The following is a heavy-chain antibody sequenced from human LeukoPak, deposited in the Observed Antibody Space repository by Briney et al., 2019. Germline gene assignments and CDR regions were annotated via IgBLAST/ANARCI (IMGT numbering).Heavy chain of an antibody. CDR2: ISSSSSTI. Sequence: PGGSLRLSCAASGFTFSTYSMNWVRQAPGKGLEWVSYISSSSSTIYYADSVKGRFTISRDNAKNSLYLQMNSLRAEDTAVYYCARARGYCSSTSCSYYFDYWGQGTLVTASS. J-gene: IGHJ4*02. CDR1: GFTFSTYS. D-gene: IGHD2-2*01. V-gene: IGHV3-48*01. CDR3: ARARGYCSSTSCSYYFDY.